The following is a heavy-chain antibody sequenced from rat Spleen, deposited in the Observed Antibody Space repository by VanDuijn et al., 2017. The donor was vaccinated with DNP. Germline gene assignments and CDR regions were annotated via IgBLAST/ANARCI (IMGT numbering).Heavy chain of an antibody. J-gene: IGHJ1*01. CDR3: ARRRLPYWYFDF. CDR1: GYTFNSYY. D-gene: IGHD1-4*01. CDR2: INTGSGGT. V-gene: IGHV1-43*01. Sequence: QVQLQQSGAELAKPGSSVKISCKASGYTFNSYYVGWIKQTTGQGLEYIGYINTGSGGTNYNEKFKGKATLTVDKSSSTAFMQLSSLTPDDSAGYYCARRRLPYWYFDFWGPGTMVTVSS.